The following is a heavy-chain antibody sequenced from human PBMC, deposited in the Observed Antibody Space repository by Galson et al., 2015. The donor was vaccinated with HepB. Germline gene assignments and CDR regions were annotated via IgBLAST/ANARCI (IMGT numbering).Heavy chain of an antibody. CDR1: GYTFIDYY. V-gene: IGHV1-2*06. J-gene: IGHJ6*03. D-gene: IGHD4-23*01. Sequence: SVKVSCKASGYTFIDYYMHWVRQAPGQGLEWMGRINPNSGGTNYAQKFQGRATMTRDTSISTAYMELSRLRSDDTAVYYCARLETTVVTPVFPYNYYYMDVWGRGTTVTVSS. CDR2: INPNSGGT. CDR3: ARLETTVVTPVFPYNYYYMDV.